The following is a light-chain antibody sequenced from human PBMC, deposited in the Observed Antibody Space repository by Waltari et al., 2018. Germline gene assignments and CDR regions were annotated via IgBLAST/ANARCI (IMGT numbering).Light chain of an antibody. CDR1: ISNLGSNY. J-gene: IGLJ2*01. V-gene: IGLV1-47*01. Sequence: QSVLTQPPSASGTPGQRVPISCSGSISNLGSNYVYWYQQLPGTAPKLLIYKDDRRPSGVPDRFSASQSGASGSLDISGLRSEDEADYYCSAWDDSLSGVVFGGGTRLTVL. CDR2: KDD. CDR3: SAWDDSLSGVV.